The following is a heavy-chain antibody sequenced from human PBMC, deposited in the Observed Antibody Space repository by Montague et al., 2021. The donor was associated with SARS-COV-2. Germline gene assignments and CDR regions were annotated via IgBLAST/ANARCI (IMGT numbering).Heavy chain of an antibody. Sequence: SKTLSLTCTVSGGSISAYYWSWIRQPPGKGLEWIAYMYNSRSSNYNPSLKSRVSISVDTSKNQFSLKLTSVTAADTAVYYCAREGIPTPGAEWKILHYHGMDVWGQGTTVTVSS. J-gene: IGHJ6*02. CDR1: GGSISAYY. D-gene: IGHD1-14*01. CDR3: AREGIPTPGAEWKILHYHGMDV. CDR2: MYNSRSS. V-gene: IGHV4-59*13.